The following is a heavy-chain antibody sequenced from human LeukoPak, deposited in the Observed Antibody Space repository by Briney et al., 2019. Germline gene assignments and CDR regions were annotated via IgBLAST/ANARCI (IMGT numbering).Heavy chain of an antibody. CDR3: ARDVVVIPAGTTGGSYYYYAMDV. D-gene: IGHD2-2*01. J-gene: IGHJ6*02. CDR1: GGSISSGGYY. V-gene: IGHV4-31*03. CDR2: IHYSGST. Sequence: SETLSLTCTVSGGSISSGGYYSSWLRQHPGKGLEWIGYIHYSGSTYYNPSLKSRVTISVDTSKNQFSLKLSSVTAADTAIYYCARDVVVIPAGTTGGSYYYYAMDVWGQGATVTVSS.